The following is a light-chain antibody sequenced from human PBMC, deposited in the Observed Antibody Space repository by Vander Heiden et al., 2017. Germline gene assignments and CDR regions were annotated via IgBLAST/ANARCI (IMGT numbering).Light chain of an antibody. Sequence: IQIPQSPSSLSASVGDRVTITCQASQDISSYLNWYQQEPGKAPKLLIYDASNLETGVPSRFSGSGSGTDFTFTISSLQPEDIATYYCQQYDNPARTFGGGTKVEIK. V-gene: IGKV1-33*01. CDR2: DAS. J-gene: IGKJ4*01. CDR3: QQYDNPART. CDR1: QDISSY.